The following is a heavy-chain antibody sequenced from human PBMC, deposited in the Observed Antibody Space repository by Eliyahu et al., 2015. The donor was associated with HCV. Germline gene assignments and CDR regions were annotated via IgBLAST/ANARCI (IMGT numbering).Heavy chain of an antibody. Sequence: QVQLQESGPGLVKPSETLSLTCTVXGGSITTYXWXWIRQPPGKGLEWIGYIHYSGSTNYNPSLXXRVTISXDTSKNQFSLNLTSVTAADTAVYYCASGGGGIAVAGTGGWFDPWGQGTLVIVSS. V-gene: IGHV4-59*01. CDR3: ASGGGGIAVAGTGGWFDP. J-gene: IGHJ5*02. CDR2: IHYSGST. D-gene: IGHD6-19*01. CDR1: GGSITTYX.